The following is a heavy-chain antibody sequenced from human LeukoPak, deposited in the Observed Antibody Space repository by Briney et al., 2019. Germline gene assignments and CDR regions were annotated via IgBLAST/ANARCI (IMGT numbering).Heavy chain of an antibody. Sequence: TGGSLRLSCAASGFTFDDYAMHWVRQAPGKGLEWVSGISWNSGSIGYADSVKGRFTISRDNAKNSLYLQMNSLRAEDTALYYCAKGIATTEREAHFDYWGQGTLVTVSS. J-gene: IGHJ4*02. V-gene: IGHV3-9*01. D-gene: IGHD1-1*01. CDR2: ISWNSGSI. CDR1: GFTFDDYA. CDR3: AKGIATTEREAHFDY.